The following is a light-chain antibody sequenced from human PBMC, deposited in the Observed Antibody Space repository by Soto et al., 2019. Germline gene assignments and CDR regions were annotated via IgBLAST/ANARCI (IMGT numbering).Light chain of an antibody. CDR1: KLGDKY. J-gene: IGLJ1*01. CDR3: QTWDTSSNYV. Sequence: SYELSQSPSVSVSPGQTATITCSGDKLGDKYACWYQQKPGQSPMLVIYQDTKRPSGIPERFSGSNSGNTATLTIRGTQAMDEADYYCQTWDTSSNYVFGTGTKLTVL. CDR2: QDT. V-gene: IGLV3-1*01.